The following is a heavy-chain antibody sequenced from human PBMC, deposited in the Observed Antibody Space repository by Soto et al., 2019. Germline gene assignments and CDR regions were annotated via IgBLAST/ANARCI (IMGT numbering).Heavy chain of an antibody. Sequence: TSETLSLTCAVYGGSFSGYYWSWIRQPPGKGLEWIGEINHSGSTNYNPSLKSRVTISVDTSKNQFSLKLSSVTAADTAVYYCARPKKLLWFGESYGPYFDYWGQGTLVTVSS. CDR3: ARPKKLLWFGESYGPYFDY. J-gene: IGHJ4*02. D-gene: IGHD3-10*01. V-gene: IGHV4-34*01. CDR2: INHSGST. CDR1: GGSFSGYY.